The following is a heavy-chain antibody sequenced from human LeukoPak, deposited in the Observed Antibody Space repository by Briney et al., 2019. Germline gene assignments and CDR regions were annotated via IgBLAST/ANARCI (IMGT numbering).Heavy chain of an antibody. Sequence: SETLSLTCTVSGGSISNYYWSWIRQPPGKGLEWIGYVYYSGSTKYNPSLKSRVTISVDTSKNQFSLQLSSVTAADTAVYYCVRDNYSGSRNSGMDVWGQGTTVTVSS. CDR3: VRDNYSGSRNSGMDV. CDR2: VYYSGST. CDR1: GGSISNYY. D-gene: IGHD1-26*01. J-gene: IGHJ6*02. V-gene: IGHV4-59*01.